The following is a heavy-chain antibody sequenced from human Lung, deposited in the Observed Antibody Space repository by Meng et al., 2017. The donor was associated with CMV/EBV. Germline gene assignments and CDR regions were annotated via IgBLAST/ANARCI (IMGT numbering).Heavy chain of an antibody. CDR2: IYSGGST. J-gene: IGHJ6*01. Sequence: ESXKISXAASRLSVSNNFLTWVRQAPGKGLEWVSGIYSGGSTYYADSVKGRFTVSRDNSKNTLYLQMNSLRVEDTAVYYCARNMYWYQSYHGMDVWGQGNXV. CDR1: RLSVSNNF. V-gene: IGHV3-66*02. CDR3: ARNMYWYQSYHGMDV. D-gene: IGHD2-8*02.